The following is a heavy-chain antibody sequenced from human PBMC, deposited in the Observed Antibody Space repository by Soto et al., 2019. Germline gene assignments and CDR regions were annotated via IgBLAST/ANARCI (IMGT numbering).Heavy chain of an antibody. CDR3: ARGHLAVVPVASWYFYMAV. CDR1: GYTFTNYA. D-gene: IGHD2-2*01. V-gene: IGHV1-3*01. CDR2: INAGNGNT. Sequence: GASVKVSCKASGYTFTNYAVHWVRQAPGQRLEWMGWINAGNGNTRYSQKFQGRVTITRDTSARTAYMELSSLRSEDTAVYYCARGHLAVVPVASWYFYMAVWGKGTTVTVSS. J-gene: IGHJ6*03.